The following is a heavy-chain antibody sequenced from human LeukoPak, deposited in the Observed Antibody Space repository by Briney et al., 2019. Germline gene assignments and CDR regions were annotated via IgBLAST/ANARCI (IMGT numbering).Heavy chain of an antibody. D-gene: IGHD3-22*01. Sequence: PGGSLRLSCAASGLTVRSTYMSWVRQAPGKGLEWVSLIYSDGSTYYADSVKGRFTISRDNAKNSLFLQMNSLRADDTAVYYCAGQYSYDSRGFDYWGQGTLVTVSS. CDR3: AGQYSYDSRGFDY. CDR2: IYSDGST. CDR1: GLTVRSTY. J-gene: IGHJ4*02. V-gene: IGHV3-53*01.